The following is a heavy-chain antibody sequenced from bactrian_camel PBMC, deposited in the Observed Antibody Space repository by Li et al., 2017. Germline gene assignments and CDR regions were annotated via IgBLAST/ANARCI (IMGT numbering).Heavy chain of an antibody. D-gene: IGHD1*01. CDR3: AAEYACHPHQVTWNY. V-gene: IGHV3S6*01. J-gene: IGHJ4*01. CDR2: LDADGRTT. CDR1: GYTYSSYC. Sequence: QVQLVESGGGSVQAGGSLRLSCAASGYTYSSYCMGWFRQAPGKEREGVAVLDADGRTTLYRDSVKGRFTISKDNAKNTLYLQMNSLKPEDTAMYYCAAEYACHPHQVTWNYWGQGTQVTVS.